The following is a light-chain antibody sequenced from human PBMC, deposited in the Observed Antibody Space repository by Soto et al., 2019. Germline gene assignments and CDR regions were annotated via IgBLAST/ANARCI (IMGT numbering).Light chain of an antibody. J-gene: IGKJ1*01. CDR2: LGA. CDR3: MQALQTPGT. Sequence: DIVMTQSPLSLPVTPGEPASISCRSSQSLLHSNGYNYLDWYLQKPGQSPQLLIYLGANRASGVPDRFSDSGSGTDFTLKISRVGAEDVGVYYCMQALQTPGTFGQGTKVEIK. V-gene: IGKV2-28*01. CDR1: QSLLHSNGYNY.